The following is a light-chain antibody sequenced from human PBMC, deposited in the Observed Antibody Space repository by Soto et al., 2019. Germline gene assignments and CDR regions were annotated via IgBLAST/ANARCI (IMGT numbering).Light chain of an antibody. J-gene: IGKJ4*01. Sequence: EIVMTQSPVTLSVSPRERVTLSCRASQSLATNLAWYQQKPGQTPRLVIYGISARASGIPGRFSGSGFGTDFTLTISSLQPEDSAVYYCQQYLDWPLTFGGGTKVEI. CDR1: QSLATN. CDR3: QQYLDWPLT. V-gene: IGKV3-15*01. CDR2: GIS.